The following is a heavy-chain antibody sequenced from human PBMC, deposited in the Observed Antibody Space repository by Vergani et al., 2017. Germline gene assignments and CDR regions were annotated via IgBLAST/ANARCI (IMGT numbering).Heavy chain of an antibody. CDR2: IWSNGVNK. CDR1: GFTFTDYG. V-gene: IGHV3-33*01. CDR3: ARAAILVSGGGGTLDL. D-gene: IGHD2-8*02. Sequence: QAQLVESGGGVVQPGSSLRLSCAASGFTFTDYGMHWVRQAPGKGLEWVAVIWSNGVNKYYADSGRGRFTFSRDNSRYTLDLQMDSLRAEDTAVYYCARAAILVSGGGGTLDLWGQGTMVTLSP. J-gene: IGHJ3*01.